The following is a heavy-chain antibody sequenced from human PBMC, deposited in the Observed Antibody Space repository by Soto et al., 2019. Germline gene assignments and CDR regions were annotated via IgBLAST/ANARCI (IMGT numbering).Heavy chain of an antibody. CDR3: ARQLLPDYYFDY. CDR1: GYSFTTYW. Sequence: GESLKICCKGSGYSFTTYWITWVRQMPGKGREWVGRIDHSDSYTSYSPSFQGHVTISADKSISTAYLQWSSLRASDTAMYYCARQLLPDYYFDYWGQGTLVTVSS. J-gene: IGHJ4*02. CDR2: IDHSDSYT. V-gene: IGHV5-10-1*01. D-gene: IGHD1-26*01.